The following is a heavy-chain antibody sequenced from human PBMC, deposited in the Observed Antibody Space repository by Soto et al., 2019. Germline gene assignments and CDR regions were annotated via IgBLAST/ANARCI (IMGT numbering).Heavy chain of an antibody. CDR2: IYPGDSDT. D-gene: IGHD3-22*01. Sequence: GESLKISCKGSGYSFAGYWIGWVRQMPGKGLEWMGIIYPGDSDTRYSPSFQGQVTISADKSISTAYLQWSSLKASDTAMYYCARTATPSSVHYYYGMDVWGQGTTVTVSS. CDR1: GYSFAGYW. V-gene: IGHV5-51*01. CDR3: ARTATPSSVHYYYGMDV. J-gene: IGHJ6*02.